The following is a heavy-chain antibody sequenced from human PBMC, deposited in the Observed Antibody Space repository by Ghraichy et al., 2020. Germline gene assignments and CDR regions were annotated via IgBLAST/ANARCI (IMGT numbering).Heavy chain of an antibody. D-gene: IGHD2-21*01. CDR1: GYSISNGYY. CDR2: VYHTGIT. CDR3: ARVVVAKTYFFDY. J-gene: IGHJ4*02. Sequence: SETLSLTCTVSGYSISNGYYWGWVRQPPGKGLEWIGSVYHTGITYYNPSLKSRVALSVDTSKNQFSLRLSSVSAADTAVYFCARVVVAKTYFFDYWGQGTLVTVSS. V-gene: IGHV4-38-2*02.